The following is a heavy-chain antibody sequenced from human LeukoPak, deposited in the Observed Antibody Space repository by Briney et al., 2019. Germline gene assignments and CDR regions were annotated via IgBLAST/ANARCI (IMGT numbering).Heavy chain of an antibody. D-gene: IGHD6-19*01. CDR2: INGNGGGS. J-gene: IGHJ4*02. Sequence: GGSLRLSCAASGFTFSDHAMSWVRQAPAKGREWVSSINGNGGGSYYIDSVKGRFTVSRDNSENALYLQMNNLRTEDTAVYYCAKEPLYSSGWAFDYWGQGTLVTVSS. V-gene: IGHV3-23*01. CDR1: GFTFSDHA. CDR3: AKEPLYSSGWAFDY.